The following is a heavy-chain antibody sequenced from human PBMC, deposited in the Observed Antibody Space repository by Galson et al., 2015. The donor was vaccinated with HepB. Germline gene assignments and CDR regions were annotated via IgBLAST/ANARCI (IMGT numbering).Heavy chain of an antibody. CDR2: ISGSGSFI. CDR1: GFTFTDHY. CDR3: AREGQYFDAREKGYGLDV. J-gene: IGHJ6*02. Sequence: SLRLSCAASGFTFTDHYMSWIRQAPGKGLEWVSYISGSGSFINYADSVTGRFTMSRDNAKNSLYLQMNGLRAEDKAVYYCAREGQYFDAREKGYGLDVWGQGTTVTVSS. V-gene: IGHV3-11*01. D-gene: IGHD2/OR15-2a*01.